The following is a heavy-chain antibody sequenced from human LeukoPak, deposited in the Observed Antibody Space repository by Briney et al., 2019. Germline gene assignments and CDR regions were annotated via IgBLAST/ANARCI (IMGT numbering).Heavy chain of an antibody. CDR3: AKGIYYYDSSGYPGGFDY. Sequence: GGSLRLSCEVSGFIFSDYWMSWVRQAPGKGLEWVSGISWNSGSIGYADSVKGRFTISRDNAKNSLYLQMNSLRAEDMALYYCAKGIYYYDSSGYPGGFDYWGQGTLVTVSS. D-gene: IGHD3-22*01. CDR1: GFIFSDYW. CDR2: ISWNSGSI. V-gene: IGHV3-9*03. J-gene: IGHJ4*02.